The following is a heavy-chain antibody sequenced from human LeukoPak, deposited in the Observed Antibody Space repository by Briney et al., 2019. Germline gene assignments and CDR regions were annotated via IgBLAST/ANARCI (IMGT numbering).Heavy chain of an antibody. J-gene: IGHJ3*02. CDR3: ARDRLTITYYYDSSGYRDAFDI. Sequence: SETLSLTCAVYGGSFSGYYWSWIRQPPGKGLEWIGEINHSGSTNYNPSLKSRVTISVDTSKNQFSLKLSSVTAADTAVYYCARDRLTITYYYDSSGYRDAFDIWGQGTMVTVSS. D-gene: IGHD3-22*01. CDR1: GGSFSGYY. V-gene: IGHV4-34*01. CDR2: INHSGST.